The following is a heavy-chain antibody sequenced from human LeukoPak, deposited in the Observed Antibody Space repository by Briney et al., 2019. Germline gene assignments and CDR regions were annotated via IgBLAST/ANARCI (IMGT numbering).Heavy chain of an antibody. CDR2: IIPIFGTA. D-gene: IGHD1-26*01. V-gene: IGHV1-69*05. J-gene: IGHJ3*02. CDR1: GGTFSSYA. CDR3: ARVGKAFDI. Sequence: ASVKVSCKAPGGTFSSYAISWVRQAPGQGLEWMGGIIPIFGTANYAQKFQGRVTMTTDTSTSTAYMELRSLRSDDTAVYYCARVGKAFDIWGQGTMVTVSS.